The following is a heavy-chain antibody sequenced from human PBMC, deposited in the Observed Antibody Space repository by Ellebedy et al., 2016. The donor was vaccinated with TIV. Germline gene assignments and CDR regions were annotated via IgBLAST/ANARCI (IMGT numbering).Heavy chain of an antibody. CDR3: ARDLEYSYGYYGMDV. Sequence: GESLKISCAASGFTFDNYAMSWVRQAPGKGLEWVAVIWYDGSNKYYADSVKGRFTISRDNSKNTLYLQMNSLRAEDTAVYYCARDLEYSYGYYGMDVWGQGTTVTVSS. D-gene: IGHD5-18*01. V-gene: IGHV3-33*08. J-gene: IGHJ6*02. CDR2: IWYDGSNK. CDR1: GFTFDNYA.